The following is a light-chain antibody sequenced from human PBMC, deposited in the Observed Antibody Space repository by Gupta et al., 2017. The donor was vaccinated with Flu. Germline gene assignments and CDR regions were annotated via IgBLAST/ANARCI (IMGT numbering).Light chain of an antibody. Sequence: QSVLAPPPSASGTPGQRVTISCSVSSSNIGSNAVNWYQQVPGTSPKLLIYGSNQRPSGVPDRFAGSKSGTSASLAIRGLQSEDEADYYCAAWDDSLNGHYVFGTGTKVTVL. CDR3: AAWDDSLNGHYV. CDR1: SSNIGSNA. V-gene: IGLV1-44*01. CDR2: GSN. J-gene: IGLJ1*01.